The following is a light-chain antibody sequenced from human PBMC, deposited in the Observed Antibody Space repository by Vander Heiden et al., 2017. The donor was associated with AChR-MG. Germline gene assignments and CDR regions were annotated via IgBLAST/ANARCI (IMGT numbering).Light chain of an antibody. CDR2: STN. CDR1: GSNIGSNA. V-gene: IGLV1-44*01. Sequence: SVLTQAPPASGTPGQRVTISCSGAGSNIGSNAVRWYQQLPGTAPKLLISSTNQRPSGVPDRFSGSRSGTSASLAISGLQSEDEADYYCATWDDSLSAQVFGGGTKLTVL. J-gene: IGLJ2*01. CDR3: ATWDDSLSAQV.